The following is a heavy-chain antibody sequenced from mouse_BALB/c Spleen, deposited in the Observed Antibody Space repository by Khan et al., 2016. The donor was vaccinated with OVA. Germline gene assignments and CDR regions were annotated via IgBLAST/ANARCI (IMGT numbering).Heavy chain of an antibody. CDR1: GYTFTNYG. CDR3: ARGDKNLYISSLYWYFDV. D-gene: IGHD1-1*01. V-gene: IGHV9-3*02. J-gene: IGHJ1*01. Sequence: QIQLVQSGPELKKPGETVKISCKASGYTFTNYGMNWVKQAPGEVLKWMGWINTNTGEPTYAEEFKGRFAFSLETSASTAYLQINILKNEDTATYFCARGDKNLYISSLYWYFDVWGAGTTVTVSS. CDR2: INTNTGEP.